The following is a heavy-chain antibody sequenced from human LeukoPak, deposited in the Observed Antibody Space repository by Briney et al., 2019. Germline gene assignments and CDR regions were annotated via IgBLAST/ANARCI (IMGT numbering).Heavy chain of an antibody. CDR1: GFTFSSYW. Sequence: PGGSLRLSCAASGFTFSSYWMRWVRQAPGKGLECVANINQDGSEKYHVDSVKGRFTISRDNAKNSLYLQMNSLRAEDTALFFCARAFSSSWNYYYMDVWGKGTTVTVSS. CDR2: INQDGSEK. D-gene: IGHD6-6*01. J-gene: IGHJ6*03. CDR3: ARAFSSSWNYYYMDV. V-gene: IGHV3-7*01.